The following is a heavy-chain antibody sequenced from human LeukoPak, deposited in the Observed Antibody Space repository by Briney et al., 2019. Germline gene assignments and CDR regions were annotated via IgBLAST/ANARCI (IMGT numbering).Heavy chain of an antibody. CDR2: ISGSGGST. V-gene: IGHV3-23*01. D-gene: IGHD3-10*01. Sequence: GGSLRLSCAASGFTFSSYAMSWVRQPAGKGLDWVSAISGSGGSTYYADSVKGRFTISRDNSKNTLYLQMNSLRAEDTAVYYCAKDAVRYGSGSSAYWGQGTLVTVSS. CDR3: AKDAVRYGSGSSAY. J-gene: IGHJ4*02. CDR1: GFTFSSYA.